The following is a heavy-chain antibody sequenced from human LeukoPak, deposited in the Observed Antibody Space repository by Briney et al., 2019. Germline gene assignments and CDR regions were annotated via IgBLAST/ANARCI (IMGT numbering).Heavy chain of an antibody. J-gene: IGHJ4*02. CDR2: IKGDGTAT. CDR3: ARDGLWEHVDLDC. CDR1: GFTFTNYW. Sequence: PGGSLRLSCAASGFTFTNYWIYWVRQVPGKGLEWVSWIKGDGTATGFADSVKGRFTGSRDNAKNTMYLQMNSLRADDTAVYYCARDGLWEHVDLDCWGQGALVTVSS. D-gene: IGHD1-26*01. V-gene: IGHV3-74*01.